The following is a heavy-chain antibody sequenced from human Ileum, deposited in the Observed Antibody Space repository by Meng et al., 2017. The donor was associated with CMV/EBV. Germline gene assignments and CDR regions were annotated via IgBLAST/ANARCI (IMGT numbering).Heavy chain of an antibody. Sequence: EVQLVEAGGDLVKPGGSLRLSCAASGFTFSDTWMTWVRQAPGKGLEWVGQIKKKAGTWTTDYAAPVKGRFTISRDDSQNTLYLQMNSLKTEDTAVYYCGEGFALGGYWGQGTLVTVSS. V-gene: IGHV3-15*05. CDR3: GEGFALGGY. CDR2: IKKKAGTWTT. CDR1: GFTFSDTW. J-gene: IGHJ4*02.